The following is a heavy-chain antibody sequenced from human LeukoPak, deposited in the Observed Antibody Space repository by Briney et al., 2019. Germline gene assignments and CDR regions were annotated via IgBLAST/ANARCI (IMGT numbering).Heavy chain of an antibody. CDR1: GFSFSIYG. CDR3: AKYGKEYQLLRGYDSYDMDV. Sequence: GGSLRLSCAASGFSFSIYGLHWDRQAPGKGLEWVAVISYEGSNKYYADSVKGRFTISRDNSKNTLYLQMNSLRAEDTAVYYCAKYGKEYQLLRGYDSYDMDVWGQGTTVTVSS. J-gene: IGHJ6*02. CDR2: ISYEGSNK. V-gene: IGHV3-30*18. D-gene: IGHD2-2*01.